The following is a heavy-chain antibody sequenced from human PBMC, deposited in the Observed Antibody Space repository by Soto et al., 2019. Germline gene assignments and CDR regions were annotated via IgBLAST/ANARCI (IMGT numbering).Heavy chain of an antibody. J-gene: IGHJ4*02. D-gene: IGHD3-10*01. V-gene: IGHV4-39*01. CDR1: GGSISSNSYY. CDR3: PSHFWVGDDFDY. Sequence: QLQLQESGPGLVKPSETLSLTCTVSGGSISSNSYYWGWIRQPPGKGLEWIGTIYYSGSTYYHPSLASRVTIAVDTSKNQFSLKLNSVTAADTAVYYCPSHFWVGDDFDYWGQGTLVTVSS. CDR2: IYYSGST.